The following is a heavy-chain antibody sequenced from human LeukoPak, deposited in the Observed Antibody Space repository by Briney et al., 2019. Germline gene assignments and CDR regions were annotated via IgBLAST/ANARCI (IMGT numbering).Heavy chain of an antibody. CDR2: ISYDGSYK. CDR3: ARGTNIIVVPAADTPPDWFDP. Sequence: GGSLRLSCLASGFTFSGYAMHWVRQAPGKGLDWVTFISYDGSYKFYADSVKGRFTISRDNSKNTLYLQMNSLRAEDTAVYYCARGTNIIVVPAADTPPDWFDPWGPGTLVTVSS. V-gene: IGHV3-30*04. CDR1: GFTFSGYA. J-gene: IGHJ5*02. D-gene: IGHD2-2*01.